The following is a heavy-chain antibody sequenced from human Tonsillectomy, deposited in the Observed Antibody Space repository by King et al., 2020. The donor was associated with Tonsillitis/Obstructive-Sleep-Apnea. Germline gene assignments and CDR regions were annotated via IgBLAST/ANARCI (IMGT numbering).Heavy chain of an antibody. D-gene: IGHD1-26*01. Sequence: QLQESGPGLVKPSETLSLTCTVSGGSISSYYWSWLRQPPGKGLEWIGYIYYSGSTNYNPSLKSRVTVSVDMSKNQFSLKLSSVTAADTAVYYCARGSNLAYYYYYMDVWGKGTTVTVS. V-gene: IGHV4-59*01. CDR3: ARGSNLAYYYYYMDV. CDR2: IYYSGST. J-gene: IGHJ6*03. CDR1: GGSISSYY.